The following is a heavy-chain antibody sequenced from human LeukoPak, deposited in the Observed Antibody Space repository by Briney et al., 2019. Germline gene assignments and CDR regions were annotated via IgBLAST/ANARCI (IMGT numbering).Heavy chain of an antibody. CDR3: ARGIDSGYDSSTSSE. D-gene: IGHD5-12*01. Sequence: INPNSGGTNYAQKFQGRVTMTRDTSISTAYMELSRLRSDDTAVYYCARGIDSGYDSSTSSEWGQGTLVTVSS. CDR2: INPNSGGT. V-gene: IGHV1-2*02. J-gene: IGHJ4*02.